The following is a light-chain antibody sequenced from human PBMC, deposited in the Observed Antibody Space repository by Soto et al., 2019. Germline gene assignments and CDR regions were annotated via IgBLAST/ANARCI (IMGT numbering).Light chain of an antibody. V-gene: IGLV2-14*01. J-gene: IGLJ1*01. CDR2: EAS. CDR1: NSDVGGYNF. CDR3: SSYTSSSTLDV. Sequence: ALTQPASVSGSPGQSITISCTGTNSDVGGYNFVSWYQQHPGKAPKLMIYEASDRPSGVSDRFSGSKSGNTASLTISGLQADDEADYYCSSYTSSSTLDVFGAGTKVTVL.